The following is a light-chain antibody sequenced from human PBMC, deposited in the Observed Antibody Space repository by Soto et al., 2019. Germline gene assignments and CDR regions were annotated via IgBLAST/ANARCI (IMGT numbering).Light chain of an antibody. J-gene: IGKJ1*01. CDR2: GAS. CDR1: QSISRW. CDR3: QQYNICLPLT. Sequence: DIHITRSPSRRSASVCRSLSTPYHDSQSISRWLAWFQQKPGKAPRLLIYGASNLESGVPSRFSGSGSGTQFTLTISSLRPEDAAAHHFQQYNICLPLTFGQGTKVDIK. V-gene: IGKV1-5*01.